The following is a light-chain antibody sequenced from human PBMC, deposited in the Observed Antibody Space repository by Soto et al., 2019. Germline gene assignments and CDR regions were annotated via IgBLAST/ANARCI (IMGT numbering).Light chain of an antibody. J-gene: IGKJ5*01. V-gene: IGKV3-11*01. CDR1: HYVSSY. CDR3: HQRSNWATIS. Sequence: FTQSAATLSLYPEGRATLSCRASHYVSSYLAWYQQKPGQAPRLLIYDASNRANGIPASFSSSGSGTDLILTISSLEPEDFAVYYNHQRSNWATISFGQGTRLEIK. CDR2: DAS.